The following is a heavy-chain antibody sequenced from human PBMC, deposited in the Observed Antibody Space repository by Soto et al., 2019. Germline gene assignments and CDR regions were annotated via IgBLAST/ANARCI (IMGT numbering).Heavy chain of an antibody. V-gene: IGHV3-30*18. Sequence: QVHLVESGGGVVQPGTSLRLSCGASGFSFSSYAMNWVRQAPGKGLEWVAVISHDGSNTYYGDSVKGRFTISRDNSENTLFLQMNSPRAEDTAVYYCAKPYYGAGSYYPDAFDVW. CDR2: ISHDGSNT. D-gene: IGHD3-10*01. J-gene: IGHJ3*01. CDR3: AKPYYGAGSYYPDAFDV. CDR1: GFSFSSYA.